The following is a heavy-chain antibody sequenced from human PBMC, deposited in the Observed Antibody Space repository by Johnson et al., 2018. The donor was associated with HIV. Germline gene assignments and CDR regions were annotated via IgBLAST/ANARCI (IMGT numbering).Heavy chain of an antibody. CDR1: GFIFSNYA. V-gene: IGHV3-30*04. CDR2: ISYDGSNK. CDR3: ARAPPGGAFDI. Sequence: QVQLVESGGGVVQPGRSLRLSCAASGFIFSNYALHWVRQAQGTGLEWVAVISYDGSNKFYADSVKGRFTISRDNSKNTLYLHMNSLRGEDTTVYYCARAPPGGAFDIWGQGTMVTVSS. J-gene: IGHJ3*02. D-gene: IGHD6-25*01.